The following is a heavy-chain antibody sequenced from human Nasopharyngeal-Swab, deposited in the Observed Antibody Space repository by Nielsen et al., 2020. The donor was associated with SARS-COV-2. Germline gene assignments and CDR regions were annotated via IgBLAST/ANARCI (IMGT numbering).Heavy chain of an antibody. J-gene: IGHJ4*02. D-gene: IGHD2-21*01. CDR2: ISYEGSIR. Sequence: GGSLRLSCAASGFTFNYFGMHWVRQAPGKGMERVAFISYEGSIRNYIDSVKGRFTVSRDSSKNTVYLQMNSLRPDDTAVYFCAKSMAYFQLSGTYNLDFWGQGTLVTVSS. CDR3: AKSMAYFQLSGTYNLDF. CDR1: GFTFNYFG. V-gene: IGHV3-30*18.